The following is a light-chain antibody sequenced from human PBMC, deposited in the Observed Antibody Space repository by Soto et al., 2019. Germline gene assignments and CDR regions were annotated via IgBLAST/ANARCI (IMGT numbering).Light chain of an antibody. J-gene: IGLJ1*01. Sequence: QPALTQPPSVSGAPRQRVTISCTGSSSNIGAGYDVHWYQQLPGTAPKLLIYGNSNRPSGVPDRFSGSKSGTSASLAITGLQAEDEADYYCQSYDSSLSGYVFGTGTRSPS. CDR3: QSYDSSLSGYV. CDR1: SSNIGAGYD. CDR2: GNS. V-gene: IGLV1-40*01.